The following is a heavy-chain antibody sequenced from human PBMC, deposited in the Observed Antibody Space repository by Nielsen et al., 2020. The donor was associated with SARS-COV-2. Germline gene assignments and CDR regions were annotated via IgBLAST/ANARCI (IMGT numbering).Heavy chain of an antibody. V-gene: IGHV3-7*01. D-gene: IGHD3-16*02. J-gene: IGHJ4*02. Sequence: GESLKISCAASGFTFSSYWMSWVRQAPGKGLEWVANIKQDGSEKYYVDSVKGRFTISRDNAKNSLYLQMNSLRAEDTAVYYCAKGVWAFGGVVAYYFDSWGQGTLVTVSS. CDR2: IKQDGSEK. CDR3: AKGVWAFGGVVAYYFDS. CDR1: GFTFSSYW.